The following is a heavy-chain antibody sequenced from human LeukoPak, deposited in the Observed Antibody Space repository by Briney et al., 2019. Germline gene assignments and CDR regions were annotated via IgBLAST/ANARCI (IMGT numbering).Heavy chain of an antibody. CDR2: ISAYSGNT. CDR3: ARSKKDYGASDY. Sequence: ASVKVSCKASGYTFTSYGISWVRQAPGQGLEWMGWISAYSGNTNYAQKLQGRVTMTTDTSTSTAYMELRSLRSDDTAVYYCARSKKDYGASDYWGQGTLVTVSS. CDR1: GYTFTSYG. V-gene: IGHV1-18*01. D-gene: IGHD4-17*01. J-gene: IGHJ4*02.